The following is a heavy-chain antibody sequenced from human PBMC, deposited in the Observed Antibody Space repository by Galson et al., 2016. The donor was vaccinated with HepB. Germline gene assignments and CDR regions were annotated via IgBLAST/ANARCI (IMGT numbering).Heavy chain of an antibody. CDR3: VRGGVGGNFAWREAEH. CDR1: GYTFTEYD. Sequence: SVKVSCKASGYTFTEYDMNWVRQATGQGLEWMGWMNPNSGNRGYAQKFQGRVTMTRDTSIKTAFMELSSLRSEDTAVYFCVRGGVGGNFAWREAEHWGQGSLVTVSS. V-gene: IGHV1-8*01. J-gene: IGHJ4*02. D-gene: IGHD1-26*01. CDR2: MNPNSGNR.